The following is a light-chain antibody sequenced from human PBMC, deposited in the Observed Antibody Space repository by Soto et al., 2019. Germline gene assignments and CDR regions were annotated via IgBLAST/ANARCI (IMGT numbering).Light chain of an antibody. CDR1: QSVSSSA. J-gene: IGKJ1*01. V-gene: IGKV3-20*01. Sequence: VLTQSPVPLSPSLGAXHPLSCRASQSVSSSAFASCGQIPVQAPTLPLLGTPRRPACIPDRFSGSGSGTDFTLTISRLEPEDFAVYYCQQYVGSSTFGQGTKVDIK. CDR2: GTP. CDR3: QQYVGSST.